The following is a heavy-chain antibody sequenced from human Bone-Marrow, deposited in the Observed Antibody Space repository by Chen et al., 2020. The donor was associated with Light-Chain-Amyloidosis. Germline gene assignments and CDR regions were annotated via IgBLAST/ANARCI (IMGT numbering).Heavy chain of an antibody. CDR3: AKDISYDDILPGYPADAFDI. CDR1: GFAFSSYA. J-gene: IGHJ3*02. V-gene: IGHV3-23*04. D-gene: IGHD3-9*01. CDR2: ISGSGGSR. Sequence: EVQLVESGGGLLQRGGSLRPSCAASGFAFSSYAMSWFRQAPGKGLEWGCTISGSGGSRYYGDAVEGPLSISSDNSKNALLVQRNSLRAEDTAVYYCAKDISYDDILPGYPADAFDIWGQGTMVTVSS.